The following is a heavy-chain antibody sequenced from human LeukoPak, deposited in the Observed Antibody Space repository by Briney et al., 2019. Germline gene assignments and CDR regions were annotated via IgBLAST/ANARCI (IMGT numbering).Heavy chain of an antibody. Sequence: PSETLSLTCTVSGDSISSNYWSWIRQPAGKGLEWIGRIYSSGSTNYNPSLRNRVTMSLDTSKNEFSLKLSSVTAADTAVYYCARYDPFYYFDYWGQGILVTVSS. V-gene: IGHV4-4*07. CDR2: IYSSGST. CDR1: GDSISSNY. J-gene: IGHJ4*02. CDR3: ARYDPFYYFDY. D-gene: IGHD3-16*01.